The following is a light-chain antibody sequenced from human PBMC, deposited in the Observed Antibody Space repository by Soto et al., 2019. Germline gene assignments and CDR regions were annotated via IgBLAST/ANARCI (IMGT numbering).Light chain of an antibody. J-gene: IGLJ2*01. V-gene: IGLV2-14*03. CDR3: TSWTTSTTMI. CDR1: SSDIGAYNF. Sequence: QSALTQPDSVSGSHGQSIPISCTGTSSDIGAYNFVSWYQQHPGKAPKLMLYDVNIRPSGVSNRFSGSKSGNTASQTISGLQAEDDADYYCTSWTTSTTMIFGGGTKVTVL. CDR2: DVN.